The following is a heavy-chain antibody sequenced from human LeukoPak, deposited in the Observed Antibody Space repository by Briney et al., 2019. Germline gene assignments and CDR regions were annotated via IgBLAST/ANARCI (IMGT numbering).Heavy chain of an antibody. J-gene: IGHJ5*02. D-gene: IGHD6-13*01. CDR2: IIPIFGTA. CDR3: ARGRAAASFSGPNWFDP. CDR1: GGTFSSYA. V-gene: IGHV1-69*13. Sequence: ASVKVSCKASGGTFSSYAISWVRQAPGQGLEWMGGIIPIFGTANYAQKFQGRVTITADESTSTAYMELRSLRSDDTAVYYCARGRAAASFSGPNWFDPWGQGTLVTVSS.